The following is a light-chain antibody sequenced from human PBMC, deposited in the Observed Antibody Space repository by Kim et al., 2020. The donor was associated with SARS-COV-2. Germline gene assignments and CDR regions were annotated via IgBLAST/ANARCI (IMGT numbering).Light chain of an antibody. J-gene: IGKJ5*01. Sequence: QLTQSPSSLSASVGDRVTITCRASQGIGSYLAWYQQKPGKAPKLLIYAASTLQSGVPSRFSGSGSATDFTLTITSLQPEDFATYYCQQLEYYPITLGQGTRLEIK. CDR2: AAS. CDR1: QGIGSY. CDR3: QQLEYYPIT. V-gene: IGKV1-9*01.